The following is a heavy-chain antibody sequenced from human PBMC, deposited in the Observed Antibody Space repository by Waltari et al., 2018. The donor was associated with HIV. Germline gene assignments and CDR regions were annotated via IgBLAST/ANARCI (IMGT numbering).Heavy chain of an antibody. CDR3: AKDSMGAIDVEDYFDF. CDR2: IRRIGDTT. J-gene: IGHJ4*02. CDR1: GFIFSNYA. Sequence: EVQLLESGGGLVQPGGSLRLSCATAGFIFSNYAMSWVRQAPGKGLEWVSTIRRIGDTTYYADAVKGRFTTTRANSKDTLYLQMNSLRAEDTAVYYCAKDSMGAIDVEDYFDFWGQGTLVTVSS. V-gene: IGHV3-23*01. D-gene: IGHD1-26*01.